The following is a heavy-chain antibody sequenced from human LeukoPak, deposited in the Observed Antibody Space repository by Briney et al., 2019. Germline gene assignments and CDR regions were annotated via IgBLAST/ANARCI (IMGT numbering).Heavy chain of an antibody. CDR3: ARHRGYYDSSGDGYYFDY. CDR2: IYYSGST. CDR1: GGSIRSYY. J-gene: IGHJ4*02. D-gene: IGHD3-22*01. Sequence: PSETPSLTCTVSGGSIRSYYWSWIRQPPGKGLEWIGYIYYSGSTNYNPSLKSRVTISVDTSKNQFSLKLSSVTAADTAVYYCARHRGYYDSSGDGYYFDYWGQGTLVTVSS. V-gene: IGHV4-59*08.